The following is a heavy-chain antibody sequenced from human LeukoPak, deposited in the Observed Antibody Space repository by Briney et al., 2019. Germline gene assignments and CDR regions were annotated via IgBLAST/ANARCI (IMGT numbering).Heavy chain of an antibody. D-gene: IGHD3-10*01. J-gene: IGHJ4*02. Sequence: GGFLRLSCAASGFTFSTYAMMWVRQAPGKGLEWVSYASGSGGSTYYADSVKGRFTISRDNSKNTLYLQMNSLRVEDTAIYYCAKVPRSSLGYWGQGTLDTVSS. V-gene: IGHV3-23*01. CDR1: GFTFSTYA. CDR3: AKVPRSSLGY. CDR2: ASGSGGST.